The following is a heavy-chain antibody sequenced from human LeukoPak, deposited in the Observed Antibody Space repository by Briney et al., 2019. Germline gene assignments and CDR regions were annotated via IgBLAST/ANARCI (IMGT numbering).Heavy chain of an antibody. J-gene: IGHJ4*02. CDR1: GYTFTGYY. CDR2: INPNSGGT. CDR3: ARGLDYYDSSGYYKY. Sequence: ASVKVSCKASGYTFTGYYMHWVRQAPGQGLEWMGWINPNSGGTNYAQKFQGWVTMTRDTSISTAYMELSRLRSDDTAVYYCARGLDYYDSSGYYKYWGQGTLVTVSS. V-gene: IGHV1-2*04. D-gene: IGHD3-22*01.